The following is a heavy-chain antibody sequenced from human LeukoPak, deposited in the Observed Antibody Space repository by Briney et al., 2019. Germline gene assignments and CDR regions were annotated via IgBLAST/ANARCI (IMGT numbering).Heavy chain of an antibody. D-gene: IGHD2-15*01. CDR3: AKDPGWWPTSL. CDR1: GFTFSSYG. V-gene: IGHV3-21*04. CDR2: ISSSSSYI. J-gene: IGHJ4*02. Sequence: GGSLRLSCAASGFTFSSYGMNWVRQAPGKGLEWVSSISSSSSYIYYADSVKGRFTISRDNAKNSLYLQMNSLRAEDTAVYYCAKDPGWWPTSLWGQGTLVTVSS.